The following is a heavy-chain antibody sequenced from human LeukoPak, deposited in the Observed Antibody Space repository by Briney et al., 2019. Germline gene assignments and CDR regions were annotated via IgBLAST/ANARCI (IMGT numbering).Heavy chain of an antibody. J-gene: IGHJ4*02. V-gene: IGHV3-7*03. CDR3: AKDSIHSGYDHFDY. Sequence: PGGSLRLSCAASGFTFNRAWMSWVHQTPEKRLEFVANIKEDGSEKYYVDSVKGRFTISRDNAKNSLYLQMNSLRAGDTALYYCAKDSIHSGYDHFDYSGQGTLVPVSS. CDR2: IKEDGSEK. CDR1: GFTFNRAW. D-gene: IGHD5-12*01.